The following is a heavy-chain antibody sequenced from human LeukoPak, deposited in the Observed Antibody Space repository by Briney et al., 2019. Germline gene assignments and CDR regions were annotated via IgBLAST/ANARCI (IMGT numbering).Heavy chain of an antibody. D-gene: IGHD3-3*01. CDR2: IRRRSYSGPP. V-gene: IGHV3-49*04. J-gene: IGHJ4*02. Sequence: GGSLTLSCTVSGFTFSDFAMRWVRQAPGKGLEWVGFIRRRSYSGPPGYAASVRGRFTISIDDSKNIAFLQMNNLKTEDTAIYYCSRDSHGDDVFDYWGQGAVVTVSS. CDR3: SRDSHGDDVFDY. CDR1: GFTFSDFA.